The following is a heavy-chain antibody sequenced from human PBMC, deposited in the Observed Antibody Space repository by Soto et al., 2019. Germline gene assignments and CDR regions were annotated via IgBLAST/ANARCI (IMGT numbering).Heavy chain of an antibody. CDR3: AKDRDSSGSYYRND. CDR2: IDTSGGVT. D-gene: IGHD3-22*01. Sequence: GGSLRLSCTASGVTLSSLCMNWCRHPPGKGPEWVSGIDTSGGVTKYADSVKGRFTISRDNSKNTLYLQINSLRDEDTAVYYCAKDRDSSGSYYRNDWGKGTLVTV. J-gene: IGHJ4*02. V-gene: IGHV3-23*01. CDR1: GVTLSSLC.